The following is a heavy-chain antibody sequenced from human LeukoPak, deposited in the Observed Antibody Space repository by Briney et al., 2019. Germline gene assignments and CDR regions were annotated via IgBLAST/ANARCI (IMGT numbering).Heavy chain of an antibody. D-gene: IGHD6-13*01. CDR3: ARDKGIAALHTVGHFDN. J-gene: IGHJ4*02. Sequence: PGGSLRLSCAASGFTFSSYSMHWVRQAPGKGLEWLAVILYDGSMQYYAESMKGRLTISRDNSRNTVYMQMNSLRAEDTAMYYCARDKGIAALHTVGHFDNWGQGTLVTVSS. CDR1: GFTFSSYS. CDR2: ILYDGSMQ. V-gene: IGHV3-30*03.